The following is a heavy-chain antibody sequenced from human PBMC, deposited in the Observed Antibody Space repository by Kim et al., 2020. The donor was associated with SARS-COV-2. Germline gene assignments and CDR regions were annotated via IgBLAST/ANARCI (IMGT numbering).Heavy chain of an antibody. Sequence: GGSLRLSCAASGFTFSNYWMSWVRQAPGKGLEWVANIRSDGTAEHFMDSVRGRFTISRDNAKNSLYLQMNSLRAEDTAGYYCAQNPPTGWYFDLWGRGTLVTVFS. V-gene: IGHV3-7*03. CDR2: IRSDGTAE. J-gene: IGHJ2*01. CDR1: GFTFSNYW. CDR3: AQNPPTGWYFDL. D-gene: IGHD4-17*01.